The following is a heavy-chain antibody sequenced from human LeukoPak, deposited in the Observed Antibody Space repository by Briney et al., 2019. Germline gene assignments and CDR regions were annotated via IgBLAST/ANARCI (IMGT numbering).Heavy chain of an antibody. Sequence: GGSLRLSCAASGFTVSSNYMSWVRQAPGKGLEYVSAISSNGGSTYYANSVKGRFTISRDNSKNTLYLQMGSLRAEDMAVYYCARDPEVRGMNYYYYYYMDVWGKGTTVTISS. CDR1: GFTVSSNY. CDR2: ISSNGGST. V-gene: IGHV3-64*01. D-gene: IGHD3-10*01. CDR3: ARDPEVRGMNYYYYYYMDV. J-gene: IGHJ6*03.